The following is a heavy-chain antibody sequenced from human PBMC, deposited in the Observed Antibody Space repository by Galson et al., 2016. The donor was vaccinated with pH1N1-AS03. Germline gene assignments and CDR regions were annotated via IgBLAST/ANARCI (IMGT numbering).Heavy chain of an antibody. J-gene: IGHJ4*02. V-gene: IGHV1-46*01. D-gene: IGHD3-22*01. CDR2: VYPSSGYT. Sequence: SVKVSCKASGYSFTTYSINWVRQAPGQGLEWMGIVYPSSGYTRYAQKVRGRVTMTRDSSTSTVYMDLSSLRSEDTAVYYCTKEGHTYHNESGGYYFDSWGQGTLVTVSS. CDR1: GYSFTTYS. CDR3: TKEGHTYHNESGGYYFDS.